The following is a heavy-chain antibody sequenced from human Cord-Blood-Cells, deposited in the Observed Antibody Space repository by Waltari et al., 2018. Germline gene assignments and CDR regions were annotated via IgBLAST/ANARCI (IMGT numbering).Heavy chain of an antibody. V-gene: IGHV3-30*04. J-gene: IGHJ3*02. Sequence: QVQLVESGGGVVQPGRSLRLSGAASGFTFSSYAMHRGPQAPGKGLEWVAVISYDGSNKYYADSVKGRFTISRDNSKNTLYLQMNSLRAEDTAVYYCARQVSTNDAFDIWGQGTMVTVSS. CDR1: GFTFSSYA. CDR3: ARQVSTNDAFDI. CDR2: ISYDGSNK.